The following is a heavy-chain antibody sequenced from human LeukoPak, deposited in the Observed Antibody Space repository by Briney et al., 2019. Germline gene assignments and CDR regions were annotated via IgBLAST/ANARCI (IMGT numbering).Heavy chain of an antibody. Sequence: GGSLRLSCAASGFTFGDHIMNWVRQLPGKRLEWVAYVSGSGGTVYYADSVKGRFTVSRDNGKSSLYLQMNSLRVEDTALYYCVRQFASWGQGTLVTVSS. CDR1: GFTFGDHI. CDR2: VSGSGGTV. CDR3: VRQFAS. J-gene: IGHJ4*02. V-gene: IGHV3-48*01.